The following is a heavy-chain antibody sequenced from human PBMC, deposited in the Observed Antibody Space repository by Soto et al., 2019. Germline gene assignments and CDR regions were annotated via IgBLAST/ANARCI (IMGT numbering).Heavy chain of an antibody. D-gene: IGHD3-3*01. Sequence: PGGSLRLSCTVSGFTCNNYWMPWVRQAPGKGLECVADINHDGSNKYYVDSVKGRFTISRDNSKNTLYLQMNSLRAEDTAVYYCARDPAIFGVVINYYYYMDVWGKGTTVTVSS. CDR3: ARDPAIFGVVINYYYYMDV. V-gene: IGHV3-7*01. J-gene: IGHJ6*03. CDR1: GFTCNNYW. CDR2: INHDGSNK.